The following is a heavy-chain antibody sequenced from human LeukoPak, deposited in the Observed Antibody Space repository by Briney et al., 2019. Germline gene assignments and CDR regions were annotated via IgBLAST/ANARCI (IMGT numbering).Heavy chain of an antibody. CDR2: IYPAGSDT. Sequence: GESLKISCRVSGYIFTNYWIGWVRQMPGKGLESMGIIYPAGSDTTYSPFFQGQVTISADMSIDTVYLQWSRLKASDTVIYYCARQSRDRSKTRGYYFDYWGQGTLVTVSS. CDR3: ARQSRDRSKTRGYYFDY. V-gene: IGHV5-51*01. D-gene: IGHD3-16*02. CDR1: GYIFTNYW. J-gene: IGHJ4*02.